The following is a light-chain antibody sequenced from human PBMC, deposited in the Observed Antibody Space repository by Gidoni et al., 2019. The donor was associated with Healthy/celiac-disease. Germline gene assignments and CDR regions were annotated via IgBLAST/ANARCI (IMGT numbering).Light chain of an antibody. Sequence: EIVLTQSPGTLSLSPGERATLSCRASQSVSSSYLAWYQQKPGQAPRLLIYGASSRATGIPDRFRGSGSGTEFTLTISRLEPEDCAVYYCQQYGSSPSWTFGQXTKVEIK. J-gene: IGKJ1*01. CDR3: QQYGSSPSWT. V-gene: IGKV3-20*01. CDR1: QSVSSSY. CDR2: GAS.